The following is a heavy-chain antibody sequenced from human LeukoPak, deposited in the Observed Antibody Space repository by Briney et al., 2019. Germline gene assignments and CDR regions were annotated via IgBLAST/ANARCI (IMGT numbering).Heavy chain of an antibody. CDR1: GGTFSSYA. D-gene: IGHD5-24*01. CDR2: IFPIPISGTP. V-gene: IGHV1-69*13. CDR3: AKSGYNRFDY. J-gene: IGHJ4*02. Sequence: SVKVSCKASGGTFSSYAISWVRQAPGQGLEWMGGIFPIPISGTPNYAQKFQGRVTILADEFTSTAHMELSSLRSEDTAVYYCAKSGYNRFDYWGQGTLVTVSS.